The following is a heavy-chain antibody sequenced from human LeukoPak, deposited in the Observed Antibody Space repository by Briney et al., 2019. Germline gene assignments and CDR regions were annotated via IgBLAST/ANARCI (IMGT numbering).Heavy chain of an antibody. CDR3: ARDGGCSGYESDY. CDR1: GFTLSSYS. CDR2: ISSSSTYI. V-gene: IGHV3-21*01. J-gene: IGHJ4*02. Sequence: GGSLRLSCAASGFTLSSYSMNWVRQAPGEGLEWVSSISSSSTYIYYADSVKGRFTVSRDNAKNSLYLQMNSLRAEDTAVYYCARDGGCSGYESDYWGQGTLVTVSS. D-gene: IGHD5-12*01.